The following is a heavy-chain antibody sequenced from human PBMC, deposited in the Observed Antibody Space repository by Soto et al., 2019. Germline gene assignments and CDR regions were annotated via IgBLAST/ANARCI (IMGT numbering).Heavy chain of an antibody. J-gene: IGHJ6*02. CDR2: INTDSGGT. Sequence: QVQLVQSGAEVKKPGASVKVSCKASGYSFAGYLLHWVRQAPGQGLEWMGWINTDSGGTKYARKFQGRVTMTRDTSTSTGYMELSSLRSDDTAVYHCTRGTGFWSGYYRYYGMDVWGQGTTVTVSS. CDR1: GYSFAGYL. CDR3: TRGTGFWSGYYRYYGMDV. V-gene: IGHV1-2*02. D-gene: IGHD3-3*01.